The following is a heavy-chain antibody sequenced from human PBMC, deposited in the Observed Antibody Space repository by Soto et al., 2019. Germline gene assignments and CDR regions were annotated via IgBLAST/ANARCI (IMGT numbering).Heavy chain of an antibody. CDR1: GGSISSGGYY. CDR3: ARASEGLGYCSSTSCYEYAFDI. D-gene: IGHD2-2*01. V-gene: IGHV4-31*03. J-gene: IGHJ3*02. CDR2: IYYSGST. Sequence: QVQLQESGPGLVKPSQTLSLTCTVSGGSISSGGYYWSWIRQHPGKGLEWIGYIYYSGSTYYNPSLKSRVTISVDTSKNQCSLKLSSVTAADTAVYYCARASEGLGYCSSTSCYEYAFDIWGQGTMVTVSS.